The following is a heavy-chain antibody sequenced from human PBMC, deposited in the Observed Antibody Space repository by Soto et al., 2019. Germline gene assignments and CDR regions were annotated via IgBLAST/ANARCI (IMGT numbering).Heavy chain of an antibody. J-gene: IGHJ6*02. CDR2: ISAYNGNT. D-gene: IGHD2-21*02. CDR1: GYTFTSYG. Sequence: QVQLVQSGAEVKKPGASVKVSCKASGYTFTSYGISWVRQAPGQGLEWMGWISAYNGNTNYAQKLQGRVTMTTDTSTSKAYMELRSLRSDDTAVYYCARKPPPFTVVTHYYGMDVWGQGTTVPVSS. CDR3: ARKPPPFTVVTHYYGMDV. V-gene: IGHV1-18*01.